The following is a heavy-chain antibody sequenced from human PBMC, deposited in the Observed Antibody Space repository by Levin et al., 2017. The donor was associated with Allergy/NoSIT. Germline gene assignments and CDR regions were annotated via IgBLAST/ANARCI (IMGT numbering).Heavy chain of an antibody. D-gene: IGHD4-17*01. Sequence: SETLSLTCTISGDSITSGRYYWSWIRQPAGRGLEWIGRIYTSGNANLNPSLKSRVTISLDTSKNQFSLHLNSVTAADTALYFCARDQYDYADSDSYYYYMDVWGKGTTVTVSS. CDR1: GDSITSGRYY. CDR2: IYTSGNA. J-gene: IGHJ6*03. CDR3: ARDQYDYADSDSYYYYMDV. V-gene: IGHV4-61*02.